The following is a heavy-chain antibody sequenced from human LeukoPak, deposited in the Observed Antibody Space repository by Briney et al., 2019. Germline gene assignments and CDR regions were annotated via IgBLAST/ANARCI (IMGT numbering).Heavy chain of an antibody. D-gene: IGHD2-2*02. J-gene: IGHJ4*02. CDR2: FDLRNGAT. CDR3: ATSDRQFCSPSGCYMTFDY. Sequence: APLKLSCKVSGYSLTDLSMHCMSQAPGTSLEWRASFDLRNGATYFAQNFQGRVTLTEDTSTDTSSMELRSLKSDDTAVYYCATSDRQFCSPSGCYMTFDYWGQGTLVTVSS. CDR1: GYSLTDLS. V-gene: IGHV1-24*01.